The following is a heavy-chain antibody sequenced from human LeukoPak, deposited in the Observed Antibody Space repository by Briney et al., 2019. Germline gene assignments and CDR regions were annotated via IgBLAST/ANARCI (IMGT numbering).Heavy chain of an antibody. V-gene: IGHV3-20*04. CDR1: GFTFDDYG. D-gene: IGHD3-22*01. CDR2: INWNGGST. J-gene: IGHJ4*02. Sequence: PGGSLRLSRAASGFTFDDYGMSWVRQAPGKGLEWVSGINWNGGSTGYADSVKGRFTISRDNAKNSLYPQMNSLRAEDTALYYCARTYYYDSSPFDYWGQGTLVTVSS. CDR3: ARTYYYDSSPFDY.